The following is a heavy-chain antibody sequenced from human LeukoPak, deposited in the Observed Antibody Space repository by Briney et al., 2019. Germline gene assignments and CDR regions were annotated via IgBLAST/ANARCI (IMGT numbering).Heavy chain of an antibody. Sequence: PWGSLRLSCAASGFTVSSNYMSWVRQAPGKGLEWVSVIYSGGSTYYADSVKGRFTISRDNPKNTLYLQMNSLRAEDTAVYYCARATYSSGWDYYFDYWGQGTLVTVSS. CDR2: IYSGGST. D-gene: IGHD6-19*01. J-gene: IGHJ4*02. CDR3: ARATYSSGWDYYFDY. V-gene: IGHV3-53*01. CDR1: GFTVSSNY.